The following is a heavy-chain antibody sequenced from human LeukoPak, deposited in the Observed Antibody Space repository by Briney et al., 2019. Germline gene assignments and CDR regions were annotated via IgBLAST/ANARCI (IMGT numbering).Heavy chain of an antibody. CDR1: GFTLSNYW. J-gene: IGHJ5*02. V-gene: IGHV3-74*01. Sequence: GGSLRLSCAASGFTLSNYWMHSVRQVPGKGLVWVTRISSDGTSTSYADSVKGRFTVSRDNAKNTLYLQMNSLRAEDTAVYYCVRAPSGGWDGWFDPWGQGTLVTVSS. CDR2: ISSDGTST. CDR3: VRAPSGGWDGWFDP. D-gene: IGHD2-15*01.